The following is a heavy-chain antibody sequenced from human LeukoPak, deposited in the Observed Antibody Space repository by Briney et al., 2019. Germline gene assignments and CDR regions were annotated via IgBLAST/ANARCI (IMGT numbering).Heavy chain of an antibody. D-gene: IGHD3-10*01. CDR3: ARDLTMVRGAKYRPYNWFDP. V-gene: IGHV1-69*13. CDR1: RGTFNNYA. J-gene: IGHJ5*02. Sequence: SVKVSCKTSRGTFNNYAISWVRQAPGQGLEWMGGIIPIFGTASYAQKFQGRVTITADESTSTAYMELSSLGSEDTAMYYCARDLTMVRGAKYRPYNWFDPWGQGTLVTVSS. CDR2: IIPIFGTA.